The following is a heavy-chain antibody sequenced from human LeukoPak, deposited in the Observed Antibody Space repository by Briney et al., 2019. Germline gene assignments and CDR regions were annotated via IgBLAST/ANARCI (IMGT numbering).Heavy chain of an antibody. CDR1: GYTFTSYD. Sequence: SVKVSCKASGYTFTSYDINWVRQATGQGLEWMGWMNPNSGNTGYAQKFQGRVTMTRNTSISTAYMELSSLRSEDTAVYYCARSSVDTAMVALVHWFDPWGPGTLVTVSS. CDR2: MNPNSGNT. CDR3: ARSSVDTAMVALVHWFDP. J-gene: IGHJ5*02. V-gene: IGHV1-8*01. D-gene: IGHD5-18*01.